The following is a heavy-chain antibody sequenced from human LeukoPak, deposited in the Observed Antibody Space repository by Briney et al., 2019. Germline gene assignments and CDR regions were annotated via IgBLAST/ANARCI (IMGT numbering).Heavy chain of an antibody. CDR3: ARGLQSGAAAGTGPDY. Sequence: ASVKVSCKASGYTFTSYGISWVRQAPGQGLEWMGWISAYYGNTNYAQKFQGRVTMTRNTSISTAYMELSSLRSEDTAVYYCARGLQSGAAAGTGPDYWGQGTLVTVSS. CDR2: ISAYYGNT. J-gene: IGHJ4*02. CDR1: GYTFTSYG. D-gene: IGHD6-13*01. V-gene: IGHV1-18*01.